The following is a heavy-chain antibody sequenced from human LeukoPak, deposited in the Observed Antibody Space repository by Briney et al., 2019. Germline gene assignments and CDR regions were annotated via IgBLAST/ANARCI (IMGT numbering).Heavy chain of an antibody. CDR2: MNPNSGNT. V-gene: IGHV1-8*01. D-gene: IGHD6-19*01. CDR1: GYTFTSYD. CDR3: ARFAVHRRITVAGQFGLDY. Sequence: ASVKVSCKASGYTFTSYDINWVRQATGQGLEWMGWMNPNSGNTGYAQKFQGRVTMTRNTSTSTVYMELSSLRSDDTAVYYCARFAVHRRITVAGQFGLDYWGQGTLVSASS. J-gene: IGHJ4*02.